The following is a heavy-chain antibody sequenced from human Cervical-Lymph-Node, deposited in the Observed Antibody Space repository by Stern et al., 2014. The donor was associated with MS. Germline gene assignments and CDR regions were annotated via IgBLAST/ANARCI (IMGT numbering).Heavy chain of an antibody. J-gene: IGHJ3*02. D-gene: IGHD6-19*01. Sequence: EVQLVESGGGLVQPGRSLRITCAASGFTFDDYAMHWVRQVPGKGLEWVSGISWNTCSIGYADSVKGRFTISRDSANSSLNLQMNSLRPEDTALYYCAKDISASLDTFDIWGQGTMVTVSS. CDR1: GFTFDDYA. CDR2: ISWNTCSI. CDR3: AKDISASLDTFDI. V-gene: IGHV3-9*01.